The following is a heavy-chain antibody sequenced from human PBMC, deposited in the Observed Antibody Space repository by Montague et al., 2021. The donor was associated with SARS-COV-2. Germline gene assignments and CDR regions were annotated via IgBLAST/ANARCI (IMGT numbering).Heavy chain of an antibody. Sequence: SETLSLTCTVSGDSMNNYYWGWIRQPPGKGLEWIGYINYSGSTHYNPSLQSRVTLSKDTSKNQFSLKLTSVTAADTAVYYCARAVSVRRAVNWFDPWGQGTLVTVSS. J-gene: IGHJ5*02. V-gene: IGHV4-59*01. D-gene: IGHD3-10*01. CDR2: INYSGST. CDR1: GDSMNNYY. CDR3: ARAVSVRRAVNWFDP.